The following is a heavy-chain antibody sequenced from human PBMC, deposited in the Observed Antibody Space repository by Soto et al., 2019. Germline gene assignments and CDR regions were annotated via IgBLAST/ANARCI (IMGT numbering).Heavy chain of an antibody. CDR2: IISGGNT. V-gene: IGHV3-23*01. Sequence: EVHLLESGGGLVQPGGSLRLSCAASGFTFSNYAMSWVRQAPGKGLEWVSTIISGGNTYYADSVKGRFTISRDNSKNTLYLQMNSLRAEDTAVYYCAKAFYSSDRGEVFDYWGQGTLVTFSS. D-gene: IGHD6-19*01. CDR3: AKAFYSSDRGEVFDY. CDR1: GFTFSNYA. J-gene: IGHJ4*02.